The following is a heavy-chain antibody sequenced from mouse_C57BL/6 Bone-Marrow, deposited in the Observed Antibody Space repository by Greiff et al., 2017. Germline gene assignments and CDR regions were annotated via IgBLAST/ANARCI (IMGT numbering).Heavy chain of an antibody. CDR2: IDPSDSYT. CDR1: GYTFTSYW. CDR3: AGYEYDGETSY. Sequence: VQLQQPGAELVKPGASVKLSCKASGYTFTSYWMQWVKQRPGQGLEWIGEIDPSDSYTNYNQKFKGKATLTVDTSSSTAYMQLSRLTSEDSAVYYWAGYEYDGETSYWGQGTTLTVSS. D-gene: IGHD2-4*01. V-gene: IGHV1-50*01. J-gene: IGHJ2*01.